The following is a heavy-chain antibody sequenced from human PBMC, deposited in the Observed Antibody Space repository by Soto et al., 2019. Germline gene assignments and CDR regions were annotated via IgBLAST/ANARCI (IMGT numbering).Heavy chain of an antibody. V-gene: IGHV3-11*06. CDR1: GFSFSDFD. D-gene: IGHD1-1*01. CDR3: TRDQRLVDV. Sequence: GGSLRLSGAASGFSFSDFDITWIRQAPWKGLEWISYINGGSSVIKYADSVQGRFIISRENARNSLYLQMNSLGAEDTAIYYCTRDQRLVDVWGPGTTVTVSS. CDR2: INGGSSVI. J-gene: IGHJ6*02.